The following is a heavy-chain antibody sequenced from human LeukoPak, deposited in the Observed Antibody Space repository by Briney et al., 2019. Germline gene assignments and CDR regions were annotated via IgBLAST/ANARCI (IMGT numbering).Heavy chain of an antibody. Sequence: TLSLTCTVSDGSISSGSYYWTWIRQDPGKGLEWIGYISKTGKTFSNLSLKSRVTISVDTSKNQFSLKLTSVTAADTAVYFCTRERDYDDNGGYYYSYFDSWGQGTLVTVSS. D-gene: IGHD3-22*01. V-gene: IGHV4-31*03. CDR3: TRERDYDDNGGYYYSYFDS. CDR1: DGSISSGSYY. J-gene: IGHJ4*02. CDR2: ISKTGKT.